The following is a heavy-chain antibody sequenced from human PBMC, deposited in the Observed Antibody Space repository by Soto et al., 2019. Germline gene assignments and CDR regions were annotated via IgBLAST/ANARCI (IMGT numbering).Heavy chain of an antibody. J-gene: IGHJ4*02. CDR1: GGSISSSSYY. CDR2: IYYSGST. D-gene: IGHD3-22*01. CDR3: ARQIGITMIVVVMYFDY. Sequence: QLQLQESGPGLVKPSETLSLTCTVSGGSISSSSYYWGWIRQPPGKGLEWIGRIYYSGSTYYKPPLKSRVTTSVDTSKNQFTLKLSSVTAADTAVYYCARQIGITMIVVVMYFDYWGQGTLVTVSS. V-gene: IGHV4-39*01.